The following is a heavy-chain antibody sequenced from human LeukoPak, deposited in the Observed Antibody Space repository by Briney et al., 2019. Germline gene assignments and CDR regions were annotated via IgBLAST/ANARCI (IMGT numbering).Heavy chain of an antibody. J-gene: IGHJ6*03. CDR2: IYYNGHT. CDR3: ARGDRDSSSWYFYYYYYYMDV. D-gene: IGHD6-13*01. Sequence: PSETLSLTCTVSGGSISSYYWSWIRQPPGKGLEWIGYIYYNGHTDYNPSLKSRVTISVHTSKNQFSLELNSVTAADTAVYYCARGDRDSSSWYFYYYYYYMDVWGKGTTVTVSS. V-gene: IGHV4-59*01. CDR1: GGSISSYY.